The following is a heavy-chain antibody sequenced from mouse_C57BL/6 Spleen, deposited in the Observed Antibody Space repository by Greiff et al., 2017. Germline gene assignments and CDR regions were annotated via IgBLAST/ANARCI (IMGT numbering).Heavy chain of an antibody. CDR3: ERTITAVVRGLAY. CDR2: IDPSDSYT. V-gene: IGHV1-69*01. J-gene: IGHJ3*01. Sequence: VQLQQPGAELVMPGASVKLSCKASGYTFTSYWMHWVKQRPGQGLEWIGEIDPSDSYTNYNQKFKGKSKLTVDKSSSTAYMQLSGLTCEDSAVYYGERTITAVVRGLAYWGQGTLVTVSA. D-gene: IGHD1-1*01. CDR1: GYTFTSYW.